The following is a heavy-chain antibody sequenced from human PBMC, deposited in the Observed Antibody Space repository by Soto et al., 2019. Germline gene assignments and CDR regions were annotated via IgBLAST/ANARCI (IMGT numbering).Heavy chain of an antibody. V-gene: IGHV1-8*02. CDR2: INRETANT. CDR3: TGGPPNWGFDS. Sequence: GASVKVSSKASGYTFTSYAMHSVRQTAGQRLEWMGLINRETANTGYAQKFQGRVTMTRSTSISHAYMELSSLTSEDTSVYYCTGGPPNWGFDSWGQGTPVTVSS. D-gene: IGHD2-8*01. CDR1: GYTFTSYA. J-gene: IGHJ5*01.